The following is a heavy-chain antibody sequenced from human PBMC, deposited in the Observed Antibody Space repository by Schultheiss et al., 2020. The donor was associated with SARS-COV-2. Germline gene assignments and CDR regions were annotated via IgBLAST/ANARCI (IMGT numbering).Heavy chain of an antibody. J-gene: IGHJ4*02. V-gene: IGHV3-7*01. CDR2: IKQDGSVQ. CDR3: ARDFSYSSSSGDY. CDR1: GFNLRNYW. Sequence: GESLKISCAASGFNLRNYWMDWVRQAPGKGLQWVANIKQDGSVQHYVDSVRGRFIISRDNSKNTLYLQMNSLRAEDTAVYYCARDFSYSSSSGDYWGQGTLVTVSS. D-gene: IGHD6-6*01.